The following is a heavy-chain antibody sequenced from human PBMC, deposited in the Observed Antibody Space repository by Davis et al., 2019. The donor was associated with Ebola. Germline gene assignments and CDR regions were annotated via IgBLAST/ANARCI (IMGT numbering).Heavy chain of an antibody. J-gene: IGHJ6*04. V-gene: IGHV1-46*01. Sequence: SVPVSRLPSLYTFTSPYMHPVRPPPRQALEWLGILNPSGGSTSYAQKFQGRVTMTRDTSTSTVYMELSSLRSEDTAVYYCAREPIVVVTALYYYYGRDVWGKGTTVTVS. CDR1: LYTFTSPY. CDR3: AREPIVVVTALYYYYGRDV. D-gene: IGHD2-21*02. CDR2: LNPSGGST.